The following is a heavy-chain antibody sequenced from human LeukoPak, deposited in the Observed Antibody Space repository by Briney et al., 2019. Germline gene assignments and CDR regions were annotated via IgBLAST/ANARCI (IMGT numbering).Heavy chain of an antibody. D-gene: IGHD3-22*01. V-gene: IGHV4-34*01. J-gene: IGHJ6*03. CDR3: ARGVWAARIVVNTHYYYYMDV. Sequence: PSETLSLTCAVYGGTFSGYYWSWIRQPPGKGLEWIGEINHSGSTNYNPSLKSRVTISVDTSKNQFSLKLSSVTAADTAVYYCARGVWAARIVVNTHYYYYMDVWGKGTTVTVSS. CDR1: GGTFSGYY. CDR2: INHSGST.